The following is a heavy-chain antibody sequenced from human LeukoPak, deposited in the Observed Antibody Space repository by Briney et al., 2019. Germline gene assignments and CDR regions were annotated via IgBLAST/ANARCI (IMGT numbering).Heavy chain of an antibody. V-gene: IGHV3-7*01. CDR3: ARDRGGDCYIFRCGMDV. Sequence: GGSLRLSCAASGFTFANYWMSWVRQAPGKELEWLANIKVDGSEKYYVDSVKGRFTMSRDNAKNSLYLQMNSLRAEDTAVYYCARDRGGDCYIFRCGMDVWGRGTTVTVSS. D-gene: IGHD2-21*02. CDR1: GFTFANYW. J-gene: IGHJ6*02. CDR2: IKVDGSEK.